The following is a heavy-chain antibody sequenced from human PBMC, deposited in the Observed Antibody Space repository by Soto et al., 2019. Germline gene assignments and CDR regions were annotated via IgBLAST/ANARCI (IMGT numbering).Heavy chain of an antibody. D-gene: IGHD1-26*01. Sequence: RLSCAASGFTFSSYGMHWVRQAPGKGLEWVAVISYDGSNKYYADSVKGRFTISRDNSKNTLYLQMNSLRAEDTAVYYCAAWLLRPYDDFDIWGQGTMVTVSS. V-gene: IGHV3-30*03. CDR2: ISYDGSNK. J-gene: IGHJ3*02. CDR1: GFTFSSYG. CDR3: AAWLLRPYDDFDI.